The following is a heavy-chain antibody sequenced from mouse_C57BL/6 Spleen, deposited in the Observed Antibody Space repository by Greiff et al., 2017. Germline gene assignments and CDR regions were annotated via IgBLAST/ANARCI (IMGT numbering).Heavy chain of an antibody. J-gene: IGHJ4*01. V-gene: IGHV1-82*01. CDR3: ARDDGYYVDYAMDY. CDR1: GYAFSSSW. Sequence: VQLQQSGPELVKPGASVKLSCKASGYAFSSSWMNWVKQRPGKGLEWIGRIYPGDGDTNYNGKFKGKATLTADKSSSTAYMQLSSLTSEDSAVYFCARDDGYYVDYAMDYWGQGTSVTVSS. D-gene: IGHD2-3*01. CDR2: IYPGDGDT.